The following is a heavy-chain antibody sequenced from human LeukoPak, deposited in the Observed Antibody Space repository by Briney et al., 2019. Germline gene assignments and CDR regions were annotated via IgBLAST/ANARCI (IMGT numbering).Heavy chain of an antibody. D-gene: IGHD3-10*01. V-gene: IGHV3-74*01. CDR1: GFTFSSYW. Sequence: GGSLRLSCAASGFTFSSYWMHWVRQAPGKGLVWVSRINSDGSSTSYADSVKGRFTISRDNAKNSLYLQMNSLRAEDTAVYYCARDRGLSYYGSGSAFDIWGQGTMVTVSS. CDR3: ARDRGLSYYGSGSAFDI. J-gene: IGHJ3*02. CDR2: INSDGSST.